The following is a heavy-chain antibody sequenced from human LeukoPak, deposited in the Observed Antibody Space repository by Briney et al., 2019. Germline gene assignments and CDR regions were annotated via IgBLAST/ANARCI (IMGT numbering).Heavy chain of an antibody. CDR2: IYYSGST. Sequence: SETLSLTCTVSVGSISSSSYYWGWIRQPPGKGLEWIGSIYYSGSTYYNPSLKSRVTISVDTSKNQFSLKLSSVTAADTAVYYCASGYYYDSSGHYDYWGQGTLVTVSS. CDR1: VGSISSSSYY. CDR3: ASGYYYDSSGHYDY. V-gene: IGHV4-39*01. J-gene: IGHJ4*02. D-gene: IGHD3-22*01.